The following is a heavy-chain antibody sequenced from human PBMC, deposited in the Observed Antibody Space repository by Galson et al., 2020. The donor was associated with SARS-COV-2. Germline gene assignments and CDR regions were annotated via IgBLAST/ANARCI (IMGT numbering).Heavy chain of an antibody. CDR3: ARVLLWFGELLEGWFDP. CDR2: IYWNDDK. CDR1: GFSLSPSAVG. Sequence: SGPTLVNPTQTLTLTCTFSGFSLSPSAVGVGWIRQPPGKALEWLALIYWNDDKRYSPSLKSRLTITKDTSKNQVVLTMTNMDPVDTATYYCARVLLWFGELLEGWFDPWGQGTLATVSS. D-gene: IGHD3-10*01. V-gene: IGHV2-5*01. J-gene: IGHJ5*02.